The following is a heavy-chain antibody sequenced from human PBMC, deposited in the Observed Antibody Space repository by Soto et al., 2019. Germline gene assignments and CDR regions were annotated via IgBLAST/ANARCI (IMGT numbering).Heavy chain of an antibody. CDR2: ISSSSSYI. CDR1: GFTFSSYS. CDR3: ARDPTYYYDSSVPVYSDY. Sequence: EVQLVESGGGLVKPGGSLRLSCAASGFTFSSYSMNWVRQAPGKGLEWVSSISSSSSYIYYADSVKGRFTISRDNAKNSLYLQMNSLRAEDTAVYYCARDPTYYYDSSVPVYSDYWGQGTLVTVSS. V-gene: IGHV3-21*01. J-gene: IGHJ4*02. D-gene: IGHD3-22*01.